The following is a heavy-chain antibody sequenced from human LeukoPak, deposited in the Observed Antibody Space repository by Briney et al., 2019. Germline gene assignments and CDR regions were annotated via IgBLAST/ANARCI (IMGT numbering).Heavy chain of an antibody. Sequence: PGGSLRLSCAASGFTFSSSTMNWVRRAPGKGLEWFSSISSSSDYIYYADSVKGRFTISRDNAKNSLYLQMNSLRAEDTAVYYCVRIPNSANLPNWFDPWGQGTLVTVSS. CDR3: VRIPNSANLPNWFDP. CDR1: GFTFSSST. D-gene: IGHD4/OR15-4a*01. J-gene: IGHJ5*02. V-gene: IGHV3-21*01. CDR2: ISSSSDYI.